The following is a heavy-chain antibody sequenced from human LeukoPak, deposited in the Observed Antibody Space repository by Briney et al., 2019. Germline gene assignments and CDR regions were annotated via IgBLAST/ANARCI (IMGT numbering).Heavy chain of an antibody. CDR1: GYNFIDNY. V-gene: IGHV1-2*02. CDR2: IKPNSGDT. Sequence: GASVKVSCKASGYNFIDNYIHWVRQAPGQGLEWMGLIKPNSGDTNYAQKFQGRVTMTSDTSISTAFMELNSLRSDDTAVHYCARSPDWGQGTLLTVSS. J-gene: IGHJ4*02. CDR3: ARSPD.